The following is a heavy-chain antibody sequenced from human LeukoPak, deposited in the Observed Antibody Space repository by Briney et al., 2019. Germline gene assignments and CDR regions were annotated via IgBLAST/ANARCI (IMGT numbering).Heavy chain of an antibody. V-gene: IGHV3-23*01. CDR3: AKESNWGAYGG. CDR2: ISGSGGST. D-gene: IGHD3-16*01. J-gene: IGHJ4*02. CDR1: GLTFSSYA. Sequence: GGSLRLSCAATGLTFSSYAMSWVRQATGKGLEWVSAISGSGGSTHYADSVKGRFTISRDNSKNTLYLQMSGLRAEDTAVYYCAKESNWGAYGGWGQGTLVTVSS.